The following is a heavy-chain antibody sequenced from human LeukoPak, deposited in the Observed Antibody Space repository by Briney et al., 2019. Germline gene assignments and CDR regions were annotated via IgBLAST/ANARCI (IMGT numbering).Heavy chain of an antibody. CDR3: ARDHTGYSSSWYPDY. CDR1: GYTFTSYG. D-gene: IGHD6-13*01. Sequence: ASVKVSCKASGYTFTSYGISWVRQAPGQGLEWMGWIRAYNGNTNYAQKLQGRVTMTTDTSTSTAYMELRSLRSDDTAVYYCARDHTGYSSSWYPDYWGQGTLATVSS. CDR2: IRAYNGNT. J-gene: IGHJ4*02. V-gene: IGHV1-18*04.